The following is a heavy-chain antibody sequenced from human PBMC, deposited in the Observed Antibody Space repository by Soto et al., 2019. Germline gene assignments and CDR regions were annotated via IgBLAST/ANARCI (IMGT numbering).Heavy chain of an antibody. CDR1: GGSISSYY. Sequence: SETLSLTCTVSGGSISSYYWSWIRQPPGKGLEWIGYIYYSGSTNYNPSLKSRVTISVDTSKNQFSLKLSSVTAADTAMYYCARTQAAGDYYFDYWGQGTLVTVSS. D-gene: IGHD6-13*01. CDR3: ARTQAAGDYYFDY. V-gene: IGHV4-59*01. J-gene: IGHJ4*02. CDR2: IYYSGST.